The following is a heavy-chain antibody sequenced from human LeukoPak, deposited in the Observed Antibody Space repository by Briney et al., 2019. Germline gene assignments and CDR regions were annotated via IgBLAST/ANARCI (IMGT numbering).Heavy chain of an antibody. V-gene: IGHV4-31*03. Sequence: SETLSLTCTVSGGSISSGGYYWSWIRQHPGKGLEWIGYIYYSGSTYYNPSLKSRVTISVDTSKNQFPLKLSSVTAADTAVYYCARSKTYYYGSGSYYDGMDVWGQGTTVTVSS. CDR1: GGSISSGGYY. CDR3: ARSKTYYYGSGSYYDGMDV. CDR2: IYYSGST. D-gene: IGHD3-10*01. J-gene: IGHJ6*02.